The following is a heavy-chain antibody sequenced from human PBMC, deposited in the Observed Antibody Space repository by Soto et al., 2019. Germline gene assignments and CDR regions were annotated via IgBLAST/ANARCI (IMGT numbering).Heavy chain of an antibody. V-gene: IGHV3-9*01. Sequence: EVRLVESGGGLVQPGRSLRLSCAASGFNFDDYGMHWVRHAPGRGPEWVSGINWNSRRLDYAASMKGRFTISRDNNKYSLYLQMNGLSAEDTAWYFCVKARSSAGAIGGLFDYWGQGTLVTISS. CDR2: INWNSRRL. CDR1: GFNFDDYG. J-gene: IGHJ4*02. CDR3: VKARSSAGAIGGLFDY. D-gene: IGHD3-10*01.